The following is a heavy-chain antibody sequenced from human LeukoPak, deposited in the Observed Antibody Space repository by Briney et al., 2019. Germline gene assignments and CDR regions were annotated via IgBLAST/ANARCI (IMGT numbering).Heavy chain of an antibody. J-gene: IGHJ4*02. CDR1: GYTFTSYA. CDR3: ARGPQLLWFGELPGPLDY. V-gene: IGHV1-3*01. D-gene: IGHD3-10*01. Sequence: ASVKVSCKASGYTFTSYAMHWVRQAPGQRLEWMGWINAGNGNTKYSQKFQGRVTITRDTSASTAYMELSSLRSKDTAVYYCARGPQLLWFGELPGPLDYWGQGTLVTVSS. CDR2: INAGNGNT.